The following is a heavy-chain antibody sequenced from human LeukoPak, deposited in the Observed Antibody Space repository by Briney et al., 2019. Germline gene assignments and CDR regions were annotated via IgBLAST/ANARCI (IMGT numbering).Heavy chain of an antibody. Sequence: GGSLRLSCAASGFTFSSYGMHWVRQAPGKCLEWVAVISKDGSNKYYADSVKGRFTISRDNSKNTLYLQMNSLRAEDTAVYYCAKDTPTGIAVAGDYWGQGTLVTVSS. CDR2: ISKDGSNK. V-gene: IGHV3-30*18. CDR3: AKDTPTGIAVAGDY. CDR1: GFTFSSYG. J-gene: IGHJ4*02. D-gene: IGHD6-19*01.